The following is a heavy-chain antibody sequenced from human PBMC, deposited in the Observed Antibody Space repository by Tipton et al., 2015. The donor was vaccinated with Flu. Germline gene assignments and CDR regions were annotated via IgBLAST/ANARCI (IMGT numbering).Heavy chain of an antibody. Sequence: SLRLSCAASGFTLSSHWMSWVRQAPGKGLEWVANIKQDGSEKYYVDSVKGRFTISRDNAKNSLYLQMNSLRVEDTAVYYCVRAIAAAGSRWGQGTLVTVSS. CDR2: IKQDGSEK. D-gene: IGHD6-13*01. CDR1: GFTLSSHW. V-gene: IGHV3-7*01. J-gene: IGHJ4*02. CDR3: VRAIAAAGSR.